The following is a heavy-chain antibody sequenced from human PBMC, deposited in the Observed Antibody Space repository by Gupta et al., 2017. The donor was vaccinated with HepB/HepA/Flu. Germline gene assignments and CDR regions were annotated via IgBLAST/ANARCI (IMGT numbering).Heavy chain of an antibody. J-gene: IGHJ4*02. Sequence: QVQLVESGGGVVQPGRSLRLSCAASGFTFSSYGMHWVRQAPGKGLEWVAVIWYDGSNKYYADSVKGRFTISRDNSKNTLYLQMNSLRAEDTAVYYCARDLEVRGVIARAPGYWGQGTLVTVSS. D-gene: IGHD3-10*01. V-gene: IGHV3-33*01. CDR3: ARDLEVRGVIARAPGY. CDR2: IWYDGSNK. CDR1: GFTFSSYG.